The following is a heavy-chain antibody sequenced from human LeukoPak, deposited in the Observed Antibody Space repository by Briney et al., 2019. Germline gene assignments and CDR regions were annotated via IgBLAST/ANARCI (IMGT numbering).Heavy chain of an antibody. D-gene: IGHD2-15*01. V-gene: IGHV1-2*02. Sequence: ASVKVSCKASGYTFTSYYMHWVRQAPGQGLEWMGWINPNSGGTNYAQKFQGRVTMTRDTSISTAYMELSRLRSDDTAVYYCARASRDCSGGSCYSVSDYWGQGTLVTVSS. CDR3: ARASRDCSGGSCYSVSDY. CDR2: INPNSGGT. CDR1: GYTFTSYY. J-gene: IGHJ4*02.